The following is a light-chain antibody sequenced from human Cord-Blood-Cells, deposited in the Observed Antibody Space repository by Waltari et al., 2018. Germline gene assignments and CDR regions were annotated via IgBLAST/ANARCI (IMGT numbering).Light chain of an antibody. V-gene: IGLV2-14*01. CDR3: SSYTSSSTV. J-gene: IGLJ1*01. Sequence: QSALTQPASVSGSPGQSITISCTGTSSDVGGYNYVSWYQQHPGKAPKLMSYDVSNRPSGVSNRFSGSKSGNTASLTISGLQAEDGADYYCSSYTSSSTVFGTGTKVTVL. CDR2: DVS. CDR1: SSDVGGYNY.